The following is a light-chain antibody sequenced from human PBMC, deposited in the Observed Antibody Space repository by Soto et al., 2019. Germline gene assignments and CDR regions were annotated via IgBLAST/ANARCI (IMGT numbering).Light chain of an antibody. J-gene: IGKJ4*01. Sequence: EIVMPQSPATLSVSPGEGATLSCKASQNVYNNLAWYQQRPGQPPRLLIYDASTRATGISARFSGSGYGTEFTLTISSLQSEDVALYYCQQCRYWPLTFGGGTKVEIK. CDR3: QQCRYWPLT. V-gene: IGKV3-15*01. CDR2: DAS. CDR1: QNVYNN.